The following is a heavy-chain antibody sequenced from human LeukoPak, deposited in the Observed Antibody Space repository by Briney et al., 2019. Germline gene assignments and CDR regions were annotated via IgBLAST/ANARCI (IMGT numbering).Heavy chain of an antibody. CDR2: AYYGGST. CDR1: GGSIISNIYY. V-gene: IGHV4-39*01. D-gene: IGHD4-17*01. J-gene: IGHJ5*01. Sequence: SETLSLTCTVSGGSIISNIYYRAWIRQPPGKGLEWIGSAYYGGSTYYNPSLKSRVTIYVDTSNNEFSLRLSSVTAADTALYFCARHGDPNWFDSWGQGTLVTVSS. CDR3: ARHGDPNWFDS.